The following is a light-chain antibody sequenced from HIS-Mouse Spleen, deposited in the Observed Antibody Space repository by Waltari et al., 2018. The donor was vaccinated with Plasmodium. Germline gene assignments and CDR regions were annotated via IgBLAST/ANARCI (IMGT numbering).Light chain of an antibody. J-gene: IGLJ2*01. V-gene: IGLV3-25*03. CDR2: KDS. Sequence: SYELTPPPSVSVSPGQTARITCSGDALPKQYAYWYQKKPGQAPVLVIYKDSERPSGIPERFSGSSSGTTVTLTISGVQAEDEADYYCQSADSSGTYRVFGGGTKLTVL. CDR1: ALPKQY. CDR3: QSADSSGTYRV.